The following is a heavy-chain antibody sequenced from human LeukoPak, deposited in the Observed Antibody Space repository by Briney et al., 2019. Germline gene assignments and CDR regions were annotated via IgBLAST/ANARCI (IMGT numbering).Heavy chain of an antibody. CDR1: GGSISSYY. Sequence: SETLSLTCTVSGGSISSYYWSWIRQPPGKGLGWIGYIYYCGSTNYNPSLKSRVTISVATSKNQFSLKLSSVTAADTAVYYCARGRKNATRYYDYYYYMDVWGKGATVTVSS. CDR2: IYYCGST. CDR3: ARGRKNATRYYDYYYYMDV. D-gene: IGHD1-1*01. J-gene: IGHJ6*03. V-gene: IGHV4-59*01.